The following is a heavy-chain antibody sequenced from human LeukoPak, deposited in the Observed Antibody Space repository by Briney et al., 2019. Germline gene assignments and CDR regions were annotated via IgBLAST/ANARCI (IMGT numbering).Heavy chain of an antibody. CDR1: GYTFTGYY. D-gene: IGHD5/OR15-5a*01. CDR3: VRGRPPNADIVSKLFDY. Sequence: ASVKVSCKASGYTFTGYYMHWVRQAPGQGLEWVGWINPNSSDTKYAQNFQGRVTMPRDTSISTAYMELRFDDTAVYYCVRGRPPNADIVSKLFDYWGQGTLVTVSS. CDR2: INPNSSDT. J-gene: IGHJ4*02. V-gene: IGHV1-2*02.